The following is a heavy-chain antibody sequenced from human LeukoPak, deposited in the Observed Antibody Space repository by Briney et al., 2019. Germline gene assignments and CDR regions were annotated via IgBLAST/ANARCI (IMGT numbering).Heavy chain of an antibody. CDR2: ISGSGGGT. V-gene: IGHV3-23*01. CDR3: AKDRVLRNYYDSSGIFDY. Sequence: PGESLRLSCAVSGFTFSSYAMSWGRQAPGQGLGWVSAISGSGGGTYYSDSVKGRFTISRDNSKNTLYLQMNSLRAADTAVYYCAKDRVLRNYYDSSGIFDYWGQGTLVTVSS. J-gene: IGHJ4*02. CDR1: GFTFSSYA. D-gene: IGHD3-22*01.